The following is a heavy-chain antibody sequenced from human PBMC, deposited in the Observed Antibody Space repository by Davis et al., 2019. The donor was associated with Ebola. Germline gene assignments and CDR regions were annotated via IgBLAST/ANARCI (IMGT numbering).Heavy chain of an antibody. D-gene: IGHD3-22*01. CDR2: ISYDGSNK. J-gene: IGHJ4*02. Sequence: GGSLRLSCAASGFTFSNYAMHWVRQAPGKGLEWVAVISYDGSNKYYADSVKGRFTISRDNSKNTLYLQMNSLRAEDTAVYYCAKDYYDSSGRYFDYWGQGTLVTVSS. CDR3: AKDYYDSSGRYFDY. V-gene: IGHV3-30*04. CDR1: GFTFSNYA.